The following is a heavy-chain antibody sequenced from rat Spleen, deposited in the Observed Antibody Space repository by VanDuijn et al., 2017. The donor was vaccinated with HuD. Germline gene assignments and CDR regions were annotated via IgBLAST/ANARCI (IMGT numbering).Heavy chain of an antibody. J-gene: IGHJ2*01. CDR2: ISYDGSST. CDR3: TRGGNYDFDY. Sequence: EVQLVESGGGLVQPGRSLKLSCAASGFTFSDYNMAWVRQAPKKGLEWVATISYDGSSTYYLDSVKGRFTISRDNAKTALYLQMNSLRSEDTATYYCTRGGNYDFDYWGQGVMVTVSS. CDR1: GFTFSDYN. V-gene: IGHV5-7*01. D-gene: IGHD1-11*01.